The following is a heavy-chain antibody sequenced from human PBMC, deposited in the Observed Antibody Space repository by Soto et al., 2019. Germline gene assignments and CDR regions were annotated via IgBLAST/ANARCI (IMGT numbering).Heavy chain of an antibody. D-gene: IGHD1-26*01. CDR2: LYSDGQT. V-gene: IGHV3-53*01. CDR1: GFTVSSNY. J-gene: IGHJ4*02. CDR3: ARRGSGSYYDY. Sequence: GGSLRLSCAPSGFTVSSNYMSWVRQAPGKGLEWVSVLYSDGQTYYADSVKGRFTISRDNSKNTLYLQMNSLRAEDTAVYYCARRGSGSYYDYWGQGTLVTVSS.